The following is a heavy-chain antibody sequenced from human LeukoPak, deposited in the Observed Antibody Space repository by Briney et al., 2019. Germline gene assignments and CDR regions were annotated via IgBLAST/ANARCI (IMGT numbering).Heavy chain of an antibody. CDR2: ISPGDSET. V-gene: IGHV5-51*01. CDR3: VRGSLTGTIWYELGFFDY. D-gene: IGHD1-20*01. CDR1: GYSFTTYF. J-gene: IGHJ4*02. Sequence: GESLKISCKGSGYSFTTYFIGWVRQMPGKALGWMGIISPGDSETRYSPSFQGQVTISADKSINTAYLQWSSLKASDTAMYYCVRGSLTGTIWYELGFFDYWGQGALVTVSS.